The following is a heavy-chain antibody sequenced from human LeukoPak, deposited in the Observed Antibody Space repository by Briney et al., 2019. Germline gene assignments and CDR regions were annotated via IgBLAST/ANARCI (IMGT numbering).Heavy chain of an antibody. J-gene: IGHJ2*01. Sequence: GGSLRLSCAASGFTVSDNYMNWVRQAPGKGLEWVSVISTGGSTYCADSVKGRFTISRDNSKNTLYLQMNSLRADDTAVYFCARENYVWGSYRHNWYFDLWGRGTLVTVSS. V-gene: IGHV3-66*01. CDR1: GFTVSDNY. CDR2: ISTGGST. D-gene: IGHD3-16*02. CDR3: ARENYVWGSYRHNWYFDL.